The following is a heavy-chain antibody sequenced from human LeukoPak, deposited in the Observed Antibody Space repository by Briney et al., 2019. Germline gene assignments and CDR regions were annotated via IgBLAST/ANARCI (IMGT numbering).Heavy chain of an antibody. CDR2: ISTSSSTI. Sequence: GGSLRLSCAASGFTFNNFDMNWVRQAPGKGLEWVSYISTSSSTIYYADSVKGRFTISRDNAKNSLYLHMNSLRAEDTAVYYCARALERDIVLVPAANDYWGQGTLVTVSS. CDR3: ARALERDIVLVPAANDY. J-gene: IGHJ4*02. CDR1: GFTFNNFD. V-gene: IGHV3-48*04. D-gene: IGHD2-2*01.